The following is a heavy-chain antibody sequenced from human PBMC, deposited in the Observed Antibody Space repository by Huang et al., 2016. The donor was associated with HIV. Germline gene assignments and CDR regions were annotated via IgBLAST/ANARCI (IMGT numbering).Heavy chain of an antibody. V-gene: IGHV5-51*01. J-gene: IGHJ4*02. Sequence: EVQLVQSGAEVKKPGESLKISCKGSGYTFSSYWIGWVRQKPGKGIEWMGCIYPADSDTRNSPSFQGQVTISADKSTSTAYLHWSSLKASDTALYYCATPFSYGNYYDSGGFSVWGQGTLVTVSS. CDR2: IYPADSDT. CDR3: ATPFSYGNYYDSGGFSV. D-gene: IGHD3-22*01. CDR1: GYTFSSYW.